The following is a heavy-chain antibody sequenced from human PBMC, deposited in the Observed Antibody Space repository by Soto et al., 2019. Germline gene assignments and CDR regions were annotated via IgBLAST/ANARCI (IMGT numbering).Heavy chain of an antibody. D-gene: IGHD3-22*01. V-gene: IGHV1-18*01. CDR3: ARGGYYDSSGSRNYYYYGMNV. Sequence: ASVKVSCKASGYTFTSYGINWVRRAPGQGLEWLGWISAYDGNTNYAQILQGRVSMTTDTSTNTAYMEVRSLRSDDTAVYYCARGGYYDSSGSRNYYYYGMNVWGQ. CDR1: GYTFTSYG. CDR2: ISAYDGNT. J-gene: IGHJ6*02.